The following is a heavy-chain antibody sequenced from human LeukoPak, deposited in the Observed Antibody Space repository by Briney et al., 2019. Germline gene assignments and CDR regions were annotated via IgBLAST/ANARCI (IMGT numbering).Heavy chain of an antibody. CDR3: ARELYCSGGSCYSGLFDY. J-gene: IGHJ4*02. Sequence: GASVKVSCKASGYTFTGYYMHWVRQAPGQGLGWMGWINPNSGGTNYAQKFQGRVTMTRDTSISTAYMELSRLRSDGTAVYYCARELYCSGGSCYSGLFDYWGQGTLVIVSS. CDR2: INPNSGGT. D-gene: IGHD2-15*01. CDR1: GYTFTGYY. V-gene: IGHV1-2*02.